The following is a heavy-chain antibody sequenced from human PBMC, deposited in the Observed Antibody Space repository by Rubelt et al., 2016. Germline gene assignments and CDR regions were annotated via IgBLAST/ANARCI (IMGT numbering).Heavy chain of an antibody. CDR2: IHPSDSYT. CDR1: GYSFTSYW. V-gene: IGHV5-10-1*03. J-gene: IGHJ4*02. D-gene: IGHD3-3*01. Sequence: EVQLVQSGAEVTKPGESLRISCKGSGYSFTSYWLSWVRQMPGKGLEWMGRIHPSDSYTNYSPSCPGHVTISADKSISTAYLQWSSLKASDTAMYYCAIDDFCSGYYLDYWGQGTLVTVSS. CDR3: AIDDFCSGYYLDY.